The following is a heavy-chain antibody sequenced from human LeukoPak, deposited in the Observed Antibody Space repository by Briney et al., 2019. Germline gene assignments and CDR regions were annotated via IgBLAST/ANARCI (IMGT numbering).Heavy chain of an antibody. V-gene: IGHV1-8*01. Sequence: ASVTVSCKASVYTFSSYDINWVRQATGQGPEWMGWMNPNSGNTGNAQKFQGRVTMTRNTSISTAYLELSSLRSEDTAVYFCARRADYYDSSAYYYWGQGTLVTVSS. CDR1: VYTFSSYD. J-gene: IGHJ4*02. CDR3: ARRADYYDSSAYYY. CDR2: MNPNSGNT. D-gene: IGHD3-22*01.